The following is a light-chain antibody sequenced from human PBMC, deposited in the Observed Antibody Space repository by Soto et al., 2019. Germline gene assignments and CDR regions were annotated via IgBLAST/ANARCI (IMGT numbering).Light chain of an antibody. J-gene: IGKJ4*01. V-gene: IGKV1-5*03. CDR2: KAS. Sequence: DIQMTQSPSTLSASVGDRVTITCRASQSISNWLTWYQQKPGKAPKLLIYKASTLESGVPSRFSGSGSGTEFTLTISRLQPDDFATYYCQQYHSYPVTFGGGTKVEIK. CDR1: QSISNW. CDR3: QQYHSYPVT.